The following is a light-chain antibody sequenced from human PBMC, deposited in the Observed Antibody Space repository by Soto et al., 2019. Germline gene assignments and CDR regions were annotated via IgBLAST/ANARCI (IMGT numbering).Light chain of an antibody. CDR2: AAS. CDR3: QHYNSYSEA. CDR1: QDISSW. J-gene: IGKJ1*01. V-gene: IGKV1D-16*01. Sequence: QMTYSPYSVSASVGDRVTITCRASQDISSWLAWYQQKPGKANKLLIYAASNLQNGVPSRFSGSGSGTEFTLTISSLQPDDFATYYCQHYNSYSEAVGQGTQVDIK.